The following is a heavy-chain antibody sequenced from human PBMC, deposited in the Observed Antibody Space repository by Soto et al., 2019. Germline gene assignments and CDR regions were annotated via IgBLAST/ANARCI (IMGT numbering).Heavy chain of an antibody. CDR2: LYHSGST. CDR3: ARNSYYDFWSGYQRAFDF. J-gene: IGHJ4*02. D-gene: IGHD3-3*01. CDR1: GYPISSGYY. V-gene: IGHV4-38-2*01. Sequence: PSETLSLTCAVSGYPISSGYYWGWIRQSPGKGLEWIGSLYHSGSTYYNPSLKSRVTISVDSSKNQFSLKLSSVTAADTAVYYCARNSYYDFWSGYQRAFDFWGQGTLVTVS.